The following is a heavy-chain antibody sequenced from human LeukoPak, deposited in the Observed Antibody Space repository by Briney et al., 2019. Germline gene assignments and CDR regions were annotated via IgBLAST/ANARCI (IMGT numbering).Heavy chain of an antibody. Sequence: SVKVSCKASGGTFSSCAISWVRQAPGQGLEWMGRIIPIFGIANYAQKFQGRVTITADKSTSTAYMELSSLRSEDTAVYYCAREVGGYFQYNWFDPWGQGTLVTVSS. CDR1: GGTFSSCA. J-gene: IGHJ5*02. V-gene: IGHV1-69*04. CDR2: IIPIFGIA. D-gene: IGHD2-21*01. CDR3: AREVGGYFQYNWFDP.